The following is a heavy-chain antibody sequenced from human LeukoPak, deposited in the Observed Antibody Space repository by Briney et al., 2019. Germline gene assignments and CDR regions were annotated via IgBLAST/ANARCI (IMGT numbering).Heavy chain of an antibody. CDR2: ISGYNGNT. J-gene: IGHJ5*02. Sequence: ASVKVSCKASGYTFTSYGISWVRQAPGKGLEWMGWISGYNGNTNYAQKLQGRVTMTTDTSTSTAYMELRSLRSDDTAVYYCARAAIPRHYYDSSGYSWFDPWGQGTLVTVSS. D-gene: IGHD3-22*01. CDR3: ARAAIPRHYYDSSGYSWFDP. V-gene: IGHV1-18*01. CDR1: GYTFTSYG.